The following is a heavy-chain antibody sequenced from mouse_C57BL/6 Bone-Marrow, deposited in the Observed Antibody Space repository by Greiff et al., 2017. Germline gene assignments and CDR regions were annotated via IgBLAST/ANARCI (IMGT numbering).Heavy chain of an antibody. CDR3: VKASSYYSSYAMDY. CDR1: GFTFTDYY. CDR2: IRNKANGYTT. V-gene: IGHV7-4*01. J-gene: IGHJ4*01. Sequence: EVNVVESGGGLVQPGASLRLSCAASGFTFTDYYMSWVRQPPGKAPEWLALIRNKANGYTTEYTASVKGRFTISRDNSQNILYLQMNTLRAEDSATYYCVKASSYYSSYAMDYWGQGTSVTVSS. D-gene: IGHD2-12*01.